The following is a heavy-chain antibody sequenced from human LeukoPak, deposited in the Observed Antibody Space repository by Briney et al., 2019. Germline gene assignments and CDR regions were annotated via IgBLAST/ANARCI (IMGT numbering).Heavy chain of an antibody. V-gene: IGHV3-33*01. CDR1: GFTFSTYG. Sequence: AGGSLRLSCAASGFTFSTYGMHWVRQAPGKGLEWVTVVWSNGVNKYYADSVEGRFTISRDNSESALFLQMSGLRVEDTAMYYCVSEHGPFDAFDIWGQGTLVTVSS. J-gene: IGHJ3*02. CDR2: VWSNGVNK. CDR3: VSEHGPFDAFDI.